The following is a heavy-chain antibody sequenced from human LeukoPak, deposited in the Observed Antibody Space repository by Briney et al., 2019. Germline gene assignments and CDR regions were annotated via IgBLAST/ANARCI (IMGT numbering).Heavy chain of an antibody. CDR1: GFTFSSYS. CDR2: ISSSSSYI. J-gene: IGHJ3*02. V-gene: IGHV3-21*01. Sequence: GGSLRLSCAASGFTFSSYSMNWVRQAPGKGLEWVSSISSSSSYIYYAASVKGRFTISRDNAKKPLYLQMNSLRAEDTAVYYCAREKAMGDAFDIWGQGTMVTVSS. CDR3: AREKAMGDAFDI. D-gene: IGHD5-18*01.